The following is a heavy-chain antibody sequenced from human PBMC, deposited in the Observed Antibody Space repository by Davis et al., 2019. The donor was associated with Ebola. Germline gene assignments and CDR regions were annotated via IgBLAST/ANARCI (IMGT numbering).Heavy chain of an antibody. J-gene: IGHJ4*02. D-gene: IGHD3-22*01. Sequence: SETLSLTCSVSGGSISSYPWRWIRQPPAKGLEWNGYFFYTGSTNYNPSLKSRVTISVDTSKNQFSLKLSSVTAADTAVYYCARPLSSGYYAPFDYWGQGTLVTVSS. V-gene: IGHV4-59*08. CDR1: GGSISSYP. CDR3: ARPLSSGYYAPFDY. CDR2: FFYTGST.